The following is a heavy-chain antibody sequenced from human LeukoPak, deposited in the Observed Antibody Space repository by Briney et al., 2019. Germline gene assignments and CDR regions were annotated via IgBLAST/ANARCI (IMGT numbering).Heavy chain of an antibody. CDR2: IRGKANSYAT. J-gene: IGHJ4*02. CDR1: GFIFSGSA. Sequence: GESLKLSCAASGFIFSGSAIHWVRQASAKGLEWVGRIRGKANSYATAYAASVNGRFTISRDDSKNTAYLQMNSLKTEDTAVYYCTRLPTCSSTTCPFDYWGQGTLVTVSS. V-gene: IGHV3-73*01. CDR3: TRLPTCSSTTCPFDY. D-gene: IGHD2-2*01.